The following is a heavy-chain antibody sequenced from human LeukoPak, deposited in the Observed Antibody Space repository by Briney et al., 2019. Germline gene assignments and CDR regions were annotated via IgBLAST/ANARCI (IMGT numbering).Heavy chain of an antibody. CDR3: ARRFGYSGYDGDF. D-gene: IGHD5-12*01. Sequence: GESLKISCKASGYNFLKYWIAWVRQMPGKGLEWMGIIYPGDSDIRYSPSFRGQVTTSADKSITTAYLQWSSLKASDTAMYYCARRFGYSGYDGDFWGQGTLVTVSS. CDR2: IYPGDSDI. V-gene: IGHV5-51*01. J-gene: IGHJ4*02. CDR1: GYNFLKYW.